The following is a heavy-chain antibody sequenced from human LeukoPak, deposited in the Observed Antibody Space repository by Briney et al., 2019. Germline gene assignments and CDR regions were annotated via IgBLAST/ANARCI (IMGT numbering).Heavy chain of an antibody. D-gene: IGHD3-10*01. CDR3: ASSMVRGVIASPFDY. V-gene: IGHV3-48*04. CDR1: GFTFSSYS. CDR2: ISNNGYTI. J-gene: IGHJ4*02. Sequence: GGSLRLSCAASGFTFSSYSMNWVRQAPGKGLEWVSYISNNGYTIYYADSVKGRFTISRDNAKNSLYLQMNSLRAEDTAVYYCASSMVRGVIASPFDYWGPGTLVTVSS.